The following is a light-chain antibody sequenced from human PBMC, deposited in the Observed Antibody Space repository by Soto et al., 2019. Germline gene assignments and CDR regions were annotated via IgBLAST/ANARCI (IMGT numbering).Light chain of an antibody. Sequence: QSALTQPASVSGSPGQSITISCSGPTTDIHDFNSISRYQHHPGKAPKLIAYDVTRRPSGVSRRFSGSKSGLTASLTISGLQAEDEADYFCASYTTTNILLFGTATKVTVL. CDR2: DVT. CDR1: TTDIHDFNS. J-gene: IGLJ1*01. V-gene: IGLV2-14*01. CDR3: ASYTTTNILL.